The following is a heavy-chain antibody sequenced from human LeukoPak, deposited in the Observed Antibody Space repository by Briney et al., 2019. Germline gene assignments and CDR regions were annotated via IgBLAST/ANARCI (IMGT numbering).Heavy chain of an antibody. CDR3: AREIVSAVAGNFDY. CDR1: GFNFRSYE. V-gene: IGHV3-69-1*02. D-gene: IGHD6-19*01. CDR2: ETRT. J-gene: IGHJ4*02. Sequence: GRCLRLSCAASGFNFRSYEMNWVRQAPGKGREWVSYETRTYADSVKGRFTISRDNAKNSLHLEMNSLRAEDTAVYYCAREIVSAVAGNFDYWGQGTLVTVSS.